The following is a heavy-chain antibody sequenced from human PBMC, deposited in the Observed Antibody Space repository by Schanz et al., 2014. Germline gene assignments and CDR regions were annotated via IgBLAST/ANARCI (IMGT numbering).Heavy chain of an antibody. Sequence: QVQLVESGGGVVQPGRSLRLSCAASGFSFSTYAMHWVRQAPGKGLEWVAVILYDGSKTYYADSVKGRFTISRDNSKNTLYLQMNSLRAEDTAVYYCAKRVVVVGKIYYFDYWGQGTLVTVSS. CDR2: ILYDGSKT. CDR3: AKRVVVVGKIYYFDY. J-gene: IGHJ4*02. CDR1: GFSFSTYA. D-gene: IGHD2-15*01. V-gene: IGHV3-33*06.